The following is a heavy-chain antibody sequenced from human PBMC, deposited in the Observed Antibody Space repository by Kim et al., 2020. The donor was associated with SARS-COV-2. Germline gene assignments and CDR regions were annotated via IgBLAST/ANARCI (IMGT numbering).Heavy chain of an antibody. CDR3: AGPYDSRSYATY. CDR2: IRHSGST. D-gene: IGHD3-22*01. CDR1: GDSISKNDW. Sequence: SETLSLTCAVSGDSISKNDWWSWVRQPPGTGLEWIGEIRHSGSTNYNPSLKSRVTISVDKSKNQFSLKLNSVTAADTAVYYCAGPYDSRSYATYWGQGALVTVSS. J-gene: IGHJ4*02. V-gene: IGHV4-4*02.